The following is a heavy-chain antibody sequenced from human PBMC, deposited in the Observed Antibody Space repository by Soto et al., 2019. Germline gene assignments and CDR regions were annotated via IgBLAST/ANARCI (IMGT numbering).Heavy chain of an antibody. Sequence: ASVKVSCKASGYTFTSYGISWVRQAPGQGLEWMGWISAYNGNTNYAQKLQGRVTMTTDTSTSTAYMELRSLRSDDTAVYYCARDIKGWFGELWNWFDPWGQGTLVTAPQ. CDR2: ISAYNGNT. V-gene: IGHV1-18*01. J-gene: IGHJ5*02. CDR1: GYTFTSYG. D-gene: IGHD3-10*01. CDR3: ARDIKGWFGELWNWFDP.